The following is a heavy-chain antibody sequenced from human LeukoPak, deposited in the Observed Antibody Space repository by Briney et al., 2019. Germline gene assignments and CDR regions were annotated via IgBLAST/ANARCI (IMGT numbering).Heavy chain of an antibody. V-gene: IGHV2-5*01. CDR1: GFSLSTSGVG. Sequence: SGPTLVNPTQTLTLTCTFSGFSLSTSGVGVGWIRQPPGKALERLALIYWNDDKRYSPSLKSRLTITKDTSKNQVVLTMTNMDPVDTATYYCAHRGIAVAGLSYKWFDPWGQGTLVTVSS. J-gene: IGHJ5*02. D-gene: IGHD6-19*01. CDR2: IYWNDDK. CDR3: AHRGIAVAGLSYKWFDP.